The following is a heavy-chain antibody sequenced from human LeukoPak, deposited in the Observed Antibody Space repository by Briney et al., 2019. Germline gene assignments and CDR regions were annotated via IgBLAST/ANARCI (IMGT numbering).Heavy chain of an antibody. CDR3: ARGDDYYDISGYYNWFDP. CDR1: GGSFSGYY. Sequence: SETLSLTCAVYGGSFSGYYWSWIRQPPGKGLEWIGEINHSGSTNYNPSLKSRVTISVDTSKNQFSLKLSSVTAADTAVYYCARGDDYYDISGYYNWFDPWGQGTLVTVSS. CDR2: INHSGST. V-gene: IGHV4-34*01. J-gene: IGHJ5*02. D-gene: IGHD3-22*01.